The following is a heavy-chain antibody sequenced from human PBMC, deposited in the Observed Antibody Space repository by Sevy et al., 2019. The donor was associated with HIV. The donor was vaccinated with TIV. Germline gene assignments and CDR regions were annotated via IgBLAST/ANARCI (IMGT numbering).Heavy chain of an antibody. V-gene: IGHV1-69*05. CDR3: ARLYPDTAMVMGAFDI. D-gene: IGHD5-18*01. J-gene: IGHJ3*02. CDR1: GGTFSSYA. Sequence: ASVKVSCKASGGTFSSYAISWVRQAPGQGLEWMGGIIPIFGPANYAQKFQGRVTITTDESTSTAYMELSSLRSEDTAVYYCARLYPDTAMVMGAFDIWGQGTMVTVSS. CDR2: IIPIFGPA.